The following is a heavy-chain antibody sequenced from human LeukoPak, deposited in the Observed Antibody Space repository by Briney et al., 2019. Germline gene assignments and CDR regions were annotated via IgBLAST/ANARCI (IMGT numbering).Heavy chain of an antibody. V-gene: IGHV4-61*02. D-gene: IGHD2-2*01. CDR1: GGSISSGSYY. J-gene: IGHJ6*03. CDR2: IYTSGST. CDR3: AREGPAAIYYYYYYMDV. Sequence: PSETLSLTCTVSGGSISSGSYYWSWIRQPAGKGLEWIGRIYTSGSTNYNPSLKSRVTISVDKSKNQFSLKLSSVTAADTAVYYCAREGPAAIYYYYYYMDVWGRGTTVTVSS.